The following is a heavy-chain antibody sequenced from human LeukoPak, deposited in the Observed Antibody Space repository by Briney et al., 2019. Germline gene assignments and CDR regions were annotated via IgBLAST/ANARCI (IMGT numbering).Heavy chain of an antibody. CDR2: ISGSGGST. CDR1: GFTFSSYA. CDR3: ANGRDAFDI. V-gene: IGHV3-23*01. J-gene: IGHJ3*02. Sequence: GGSLRLSCAASGFTFSSYAMSWVRQAPGKGLEWVSGISGSGGSTYYGDSVKGRFTISRDNSKNTLYLQMNNLRAEDTAVYYCANGRDAFDIWGQGTMVTVSS.